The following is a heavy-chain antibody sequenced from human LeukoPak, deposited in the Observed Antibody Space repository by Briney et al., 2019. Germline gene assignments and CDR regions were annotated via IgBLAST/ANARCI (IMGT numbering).Heavy chain of an antibody. D-gene: IGHD6-13*01. J-gene: IGHJ4*02. CDR2: IYYSGST. V-gene: IGHV4-39*01. CDR1: GGSISSSTYY. Sequence: SATLSLTCTVSGGSISSSTYYWGWIRQPPGKGLEWIGSIYYSGSTYYNPSLKSRITISVDTSKTQFSLSSVTAADTAVYYCARHSRGPAAGPAFDYWGQGALVTVSS. CDR3: ARHSRGPAAGPAFDY.